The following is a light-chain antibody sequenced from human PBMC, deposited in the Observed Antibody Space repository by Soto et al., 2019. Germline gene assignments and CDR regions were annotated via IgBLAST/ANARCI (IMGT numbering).Light chain of an antibody. CDR2: ANS. CDR3: AAWDDILNGWV. CDR1: SSNLGSRA. V-gene: IGLV1-44*01. J-gene: IGLJ3*02. Sequence: QAVLTQPPSASGTPGQRVTISCSGSSSNLGSRAVSWYQQVPGTAPKLLIYANSQRPSGVPDRFSASKSGTSASLAISGLRSEDETDYYCAAWDDILNGWVLGGWTKLTVL.